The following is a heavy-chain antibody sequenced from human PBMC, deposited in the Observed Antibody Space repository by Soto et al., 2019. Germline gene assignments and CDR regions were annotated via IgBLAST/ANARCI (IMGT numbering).Heavy chain of an antibody. CDR3: ERHRPEVAFDI. CDR1: GGSISSYY. CDR2: IYYSGST. V-gene: IGHV4-59*01. Sequence: SETLSLTCTVSGGSISSYYWSWIRQPPGKGLEWIGYIYYSGSTNYNPSLKSRVTISVDTSKNQFSLKLSSVTAADTAVYYCERHRPEVAFDIWGPGTMVTVSS. J-gene: IGHJ3*02.